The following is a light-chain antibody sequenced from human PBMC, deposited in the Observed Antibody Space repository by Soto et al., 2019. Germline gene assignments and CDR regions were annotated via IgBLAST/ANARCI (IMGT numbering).Light chain of an antibody. J-gene: IGLJ3*02. CDR2: NNN. Sequence: QSVLTQPPSASGTPGQRVTLSCSGSSSNIGGNPVNWYQQLPGTAPKLLIYNNNQRPSGVPDRFSGSKSGTSASLAISGLQSEDEADYYCAAWHDSLNGPVFGGGTKVTVL. CDR1: SSNIGGNP. V-gene: IGLV1-44*01. CDR3: AAWHDSLNGPV.